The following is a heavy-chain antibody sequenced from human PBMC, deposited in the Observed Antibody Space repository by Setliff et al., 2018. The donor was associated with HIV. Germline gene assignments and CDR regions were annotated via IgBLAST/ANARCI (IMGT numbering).Heavy chain of an antibody. CDR1: GFTFSDPA. D-gene: IGHD2-2*01. CDR3: AKDWRRPFVVLP. CDR2: ISSSGDKT. J-gene: IGHJ4*02. V-gene: IGHV3-23*01. Sequence: GGSLSLSCAASGFTFSDPAMSWVRQAPGKGLEWVSAISSSGDKTYYADSVKGRFAISRDNAKNMLYLQMSSLRAEDTALHYCAKDWRRPFVVLPWGQGIQVTVSS.